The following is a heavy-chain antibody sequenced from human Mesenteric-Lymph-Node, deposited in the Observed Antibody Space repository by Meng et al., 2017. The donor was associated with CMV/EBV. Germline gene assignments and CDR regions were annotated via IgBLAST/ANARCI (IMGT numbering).Heavy chain of an antibody. CDR2: ISSSSSTI. Sequence: GESLKISCAASGFTFSSYSMNWVRQAPGKGLEWVSYISSSSSTIYYADSVKGRFTISRDNAKNSLYLQMNSLRAEDTAVYYCARDVCSSTSCYTDYYYGMDVWGQGTTVTVSS. D-gene: IGHD2-2*02. CDR3: ARDVCSSTSCYTDYYYGMDV. CDR1: GFTFSSYS. J-gene: IGHJ6*02. V-gene: IGHV3-48*04.